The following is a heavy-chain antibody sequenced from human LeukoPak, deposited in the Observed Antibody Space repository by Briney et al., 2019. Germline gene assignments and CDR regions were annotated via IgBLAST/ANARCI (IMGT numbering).Heavy chain of an antibody. CDR1: GFTFSSYW. D-gene: IGHD2/OR15-2a*01. CDR3: ATGNIDALPDRYYYYMDV. J-gene: IGHJ6*03. Sequence: GGSLRLSCAASGFTFSSYWMSWVRQAPGKGLEWVANIKQDGSEKYYVDSEKGRFTISRDNAKNSLYLQMNSLRAEDTAVYYCATGNIDALPDRYYYYMDVWGKGTTVTVSS. CDR2: IKQDGSEK. V-gene: IGHV3-7*03.